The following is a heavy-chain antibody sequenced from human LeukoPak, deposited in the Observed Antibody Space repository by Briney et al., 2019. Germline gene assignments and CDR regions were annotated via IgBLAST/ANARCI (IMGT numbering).Heavy chain of an antibody. D-gene: IGHD6-6*01. CDR2: ISGSGGST. Sequence: PGGSLRLSCAASGFTFSSYAMSWVRQAPGKGLEWVSAISGSGGSTYYADSVKGRFTISRDNSKNTLYQQMNSLRAEDTAVYYCAKDLWSSIAARPHNWFDPWGQGTLVTVSS. J-gene: IGHJ5*02. CDR3: AKDLWSSIAARPHNWFDP. CDR1: GFTFSSYA. V-gene: IGHV3-23*01.